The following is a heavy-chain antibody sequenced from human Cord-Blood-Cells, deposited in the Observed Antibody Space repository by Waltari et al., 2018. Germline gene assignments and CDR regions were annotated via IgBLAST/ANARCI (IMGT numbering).Heavy chain of an antibody. CDR1: GGSFRGYY. J-gene: IGHJ5*02. CDR2: INHSGST. D-gene: IGHD1-26*01. CDR3: ARGGVEWELLWFDP. V-gene: IGHV4-34*01. Sequence: QVQLQQWGAGLLKPSATLSLTCAVYGGSFRGYYWSWIRQPPGKGLEWIGEINHSGSTNYNPSLKSRVTISVDTSKNQFSLKLRSVTAADTAVYYCARGGVEWELLWFDPWGQGTLVTVSS.